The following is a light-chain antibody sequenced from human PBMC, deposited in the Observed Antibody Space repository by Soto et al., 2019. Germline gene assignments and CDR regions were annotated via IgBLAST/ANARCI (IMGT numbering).Light chain of an antibody. J-gene: IGLJ3*02. V-gene: IGLV2-14*01. Sequence: QSAMTQPASVSGSPGQSITISCTGTSSDVGGYNYVSWYQQHPGKAPKLMIYEVSNRPSGVSNRFSGSKSGNTASLTISGHQAEDEADYYCSSYTSSSTWVFGGGTKLTL. CDR3: SSYTSSSTWV. CDR2: EVS. CDR1: SSDVGGYNY.